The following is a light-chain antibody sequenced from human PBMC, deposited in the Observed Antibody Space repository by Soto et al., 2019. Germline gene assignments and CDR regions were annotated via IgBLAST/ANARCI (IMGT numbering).Light chain of an antibody. CDR1: QSVSSN. J-gene: IGKJ2*01. V-gene: IGKV3-15*01. CDR2: GAS. Sequence: EIVMTQSPATLSVSPGERATLYCRASQSVSSNLAWYQQKPGQAPRLLIFGASTRVTGLPARFRGSGSGTEFTLTISSLQSVDFAVYYCQQYNNWPFTFGQGTKLEIK. CDR3: QQYNNWPFT.